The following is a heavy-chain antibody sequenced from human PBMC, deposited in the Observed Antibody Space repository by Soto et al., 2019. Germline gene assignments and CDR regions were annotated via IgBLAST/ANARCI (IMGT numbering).Heavy chain of an antibody. CDR3: VNQRGSGKTYCYSVDW. V-gene: IGHV3-23*01. CDR2: INYNSRAT. Sequence: EVQLLESGGGLVQPGGSLRLSCETSGFSFNSYAMTWVRQAPGMGLEWVAVINYNSRATFHAQSVKGRFTISRDNSRNTGLLQMGSRRAEDTAIHFCVNQRGSGKTYCYSVDWWGLGTTVIVSS. J-gene: IGHJ6*01. D-gene: IGHD3-10*01. CDR1: GFSFNSYA.